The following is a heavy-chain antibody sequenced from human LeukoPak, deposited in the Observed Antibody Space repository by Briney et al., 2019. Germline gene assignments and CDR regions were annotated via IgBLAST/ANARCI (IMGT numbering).Heavy chain of an antibody. V-gene: IGHV3-48*01. CDR2: INGGGASI. D-gene: IGHD3-9*01. J-gene: IGHJ3*02. CDR1: GFTFDSYN. CDR3: ARASVLRYFDWSAPDAFDI. Sequence: GGSLRLSCAASGFTFDSYNMNWVRQAPGKGLEWLSYINGGGASIYYADSVKGRFTISRDNSKNTLYLQMNGLRAEDTAVYCCARASVLRYFDWSAPDAFDIWGQGTMVTVSS.